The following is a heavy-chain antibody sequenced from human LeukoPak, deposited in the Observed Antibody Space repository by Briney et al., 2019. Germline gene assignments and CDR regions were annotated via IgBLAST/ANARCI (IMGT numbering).Heavy chain of an antibody. D-gene: IGHD5-24*01. CDR1: GGSISSGGYS. V-gene: IGHV4-31*03. J-gene: IGHJ4*02. Sequence: IPSQTLSLTCTVSGGSISSGGYSWSWIRQHPGKGLEWIGYIYYSGSTYYNPSLKSRVTISVDTSKNQFSLKLSSVTAADTAVYYCARAGTRKKRWRYDYWGQGTLVTVSS. CDR2: IYYSGST. CDR3: ARAGTRKKRWRYDY.